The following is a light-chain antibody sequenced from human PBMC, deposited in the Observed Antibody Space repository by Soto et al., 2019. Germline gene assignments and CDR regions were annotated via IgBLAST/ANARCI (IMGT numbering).Light chain of an antibody. CDR3: QQYSNSPPYT. Sequence: EIVLTQSPGTLSLSPGERATLSCRASQSVSSTYLAWYQQKPGQAPRLLIYGASSRAAGIPDRFSGSGSGTDFTLIISRLQPEDFAVYYCQQYSNSPPYTFGQGTKLEIK. V-gene: IGKV3-20*01. CDR1: QSVSSTY. CDR2: GAS. J-gene: IGKJ2*01.